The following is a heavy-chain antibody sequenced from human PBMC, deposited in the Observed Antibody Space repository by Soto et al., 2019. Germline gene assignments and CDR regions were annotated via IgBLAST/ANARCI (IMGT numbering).Heavy chain of an antibody. V-gene: IGHV3-48*01. D-gene: IGHD7-27*01. J-gene: IGHJ6*03. CDR1: GFILSDCA. CDR3: ARDLSWGSNWYYYMDV. Sequence: PGGSLRLSCATSGFILSDCAINWVRQAPGKGLEWVSYISSSSSVIDYADSVKGRFTVSRDNAGNSLYLQMNSLRAEDTAVYYCARDLSWGSNWYYYMDVWGKGTTVTVSS. CDR2: ISSSSSVI.